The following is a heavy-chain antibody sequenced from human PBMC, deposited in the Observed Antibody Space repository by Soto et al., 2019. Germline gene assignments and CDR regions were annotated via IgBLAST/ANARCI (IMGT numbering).Heavy chain of an antibody. D-gene: IGHD2-21*02. CDR2: INHSGST. V-gene: IGHV4-34*01. CDR3: AREGYCGGDCYPFDY. CDR1: GVSFSGYC. J-gene: IGHJ4*02. Sequence: SETLSLTCAVYGVSFSGYCWSWIRQPPGKGLEWIGYINHSGSTNYNPSLKSRVTISVDTSKNQFSLKLSSVTAADTALYYCAREGYCGGDCYPFDYWGQGTLVTVSS.